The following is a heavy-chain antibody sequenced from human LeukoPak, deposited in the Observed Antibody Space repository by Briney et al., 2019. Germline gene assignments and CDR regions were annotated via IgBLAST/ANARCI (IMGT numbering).Heavy chain of an antibody. CDR3: ARGGAGNCGGACYLNWFDP. V-gene: IGHV3-33*01. Sequence: PGGSLRLSCAASGFTFSSYDMHWVRQAPGKGLEWVAVMWYDGRVEYYADSVKGRFTISRDNSKNTLYLQMNSLRAEDTAVYYCARGGAGNCGGACYLNWFDPWGQGTLVTVSS. CDR1: GFTFSSYD. D-gene: IGHD2-21*02. CDR2: MWYDGRVE. J-gene: IGHJ5*02.